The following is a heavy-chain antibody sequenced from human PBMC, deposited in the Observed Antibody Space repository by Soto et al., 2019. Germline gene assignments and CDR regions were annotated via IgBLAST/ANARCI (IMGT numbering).Heavy chain of an antibody. V-gene: IGHV3-11*01. J-gene: IGHJ6*02. CDR1: GFTFRDYY. CDR2: ISSGGSST. D-gene: IGHD4-17*01. CDR3: ARRGPLDNMPAVPDYFALDV. Sequence: GGSLRLSCEASGFTFRDYYMSWIRQAPGKGLEWVSYISSGGSSTFYTESVKGRFTISRDIAKNSLYLQMDCLKVEDTGVYFCARRGPLDNMPAVPDYFALDVWGQGTPVAVSS.